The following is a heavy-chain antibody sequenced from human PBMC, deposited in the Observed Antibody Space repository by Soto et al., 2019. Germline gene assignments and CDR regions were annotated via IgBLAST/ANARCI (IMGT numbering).Heavy chain of an antibody. CDR3: AMTMVRGVNGMDV. Sequence: ESGGGVVQPGRSLRLSCAASGFTFSSYGMHWVRQAPGKGLEWVAVIWYDGSNKYYADSVKGRFTISRDNSKNTLYLQMNSLRAEDTAVYYCAMTMVRGVNGMDVWGQGTTVTVSS. CDR2: IWYDGSNK. CDR1: GFTFSSYG. V-gene: IGHV3-33*01. D-gene: IGHD3-10*01. J-gene: IGHJ6*02.